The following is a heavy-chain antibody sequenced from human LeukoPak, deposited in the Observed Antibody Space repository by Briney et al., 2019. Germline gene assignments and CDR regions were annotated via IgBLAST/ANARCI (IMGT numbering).Heavy chain of an antibody. CDR3: ARVSTYSGSYHY. Sequence: ASVKVSCKASGYTFTGYYMHWVRQAPGQGLEWMGWINPNSGGTNYAQKFQGRVTMTRGTSISTAYMELSRLRSDDTAVYYCARVSTYSGSYHYWGQGTLVTVSS. CDR1: GYTFTGYY. J-gene: IGHJ4*02. V-gene: IGHV1-2*02. D-gene: IGHD1-26*01. CDR2: INPNSGGT.